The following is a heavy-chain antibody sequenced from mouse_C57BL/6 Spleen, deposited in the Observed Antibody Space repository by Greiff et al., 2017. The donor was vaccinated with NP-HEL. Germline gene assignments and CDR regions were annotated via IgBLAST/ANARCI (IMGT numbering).Heavy chain of an antibody. CDR1: GYSFTDYN. CDR3: ARGEDYGRFWYFDV. D-gene: IGHD2-1*01. J-gene: IGHJ1*03. Sequence: VQLQQSGPELVKPGASVKISCKASGYSFTDYNMNWVKQSHGKSLEWIGVINPNYGTTSYNQKFKGKATLTVDQSSSTAYMQLNSLTSEDSAVYYCARGEDYGRFWYFDVWGTGTTVTVSS. V-gene: IGHV1-39*01. CDR2: INPNYGTT.